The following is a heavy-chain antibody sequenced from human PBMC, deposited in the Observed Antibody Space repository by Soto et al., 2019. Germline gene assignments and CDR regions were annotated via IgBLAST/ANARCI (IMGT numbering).Heavy chain of an antibody. CDR1: GGSISSSNW. J-gene: IGHJ4*02. CDR3: ATESGSTYGYFDH. V-gene: IGHV4-4*02. CDR2: ISNSGST. Sequence: SETLSLTCAVSGGSISSSNWWSWVRQPPGKGLEWIGYISNSGSTGYNPSLKTRLSMSVDRSKNQFTLRLTSVTAADTAVYFCATESGSTYGYFDHWGQGTQVTVSS. D-gene: IGHD5-18*01.